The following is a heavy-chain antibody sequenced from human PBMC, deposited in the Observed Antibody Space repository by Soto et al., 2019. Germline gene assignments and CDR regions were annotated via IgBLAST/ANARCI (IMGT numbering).Heavy chain of an antibody. CDR3: ARENCSGGSCYSGWGQNWFDP. Sequence: QVQLVQSGAEVKKPGSSVKVSCKASGGTFSSYAISWVRQAPGQGLEWMGGIIPIFGTANYAQKFQGRVTITADESTSTAYMELSSLRSEDTAVYYCARENCSGGSCYSGWGQNWFDPWGQGTLVTVSS. CDR2: IIPIFGTA. J-gene: IGHJ5*02. D-gene: IGHD2-15*01. CDR1: GGTFSSYA. V-gene: IGHV1-69*01.